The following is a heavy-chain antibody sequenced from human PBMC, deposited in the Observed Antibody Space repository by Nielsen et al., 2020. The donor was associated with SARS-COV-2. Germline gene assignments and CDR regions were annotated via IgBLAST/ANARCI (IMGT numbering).Heavy chain of an antibody. J-gene: IGHJ6*02. CDR3: AADRRIQLWLRHYGMDV. CDR2: IVVGSGNT. Sequence: SVKVSCKASGYTFTSYAMHWVRQAPGQRLEWIGWIVVGSGNTNYAQKFQERVTITRDMSTSTAYMELSSLRSEDTAVYYCAADRRIQLWLRHYGMDVWGQGTTVTVSS. CDR1: GYTFTSYA. D-gene: IGHD5-18*01. V-gene: IGHV1-58*02.